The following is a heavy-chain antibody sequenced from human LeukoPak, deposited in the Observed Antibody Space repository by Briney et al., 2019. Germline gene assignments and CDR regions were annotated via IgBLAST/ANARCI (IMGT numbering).Heavy chain of an antibody. CDR3: ARDLYGDYLFDY. CDR2: ISTSSYS. J-gene: IGHJ4*02. Sequence: PGGSLRLSCAASGFTFSLYSMSWVRQAPGKGLERVSSISTSSYSYYADSLEGRFTISRDNAKHSLYLQMNSLRAEDTAVYYCARDLYGDYLFDYWGQGTLVTVSS. V-gene: IGHV3-21*06. D-gene: IGHD4-17*01. CDR1: GFTFSLYS.